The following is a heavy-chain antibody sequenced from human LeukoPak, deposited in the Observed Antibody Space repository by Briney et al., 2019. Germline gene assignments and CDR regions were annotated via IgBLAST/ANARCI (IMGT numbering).Heavy chain of an antibody. J-gene: IGHJ5*02. V-gene: IGHV3-30*01. CDR3: ARVRAYPYNSSPRHWFNP. Sequence: PGGSLRLSCEGSGYTFSYYFMYWVRQAAGNELEWVAAISDDGTNEHYADPVTGRFTISRDNSKNSLYLQMNRLRSEDTAVYYCARVRAYPYNSSPRHWFNPWGQGTLVTVS. CDR2: ISDDGTNE. CDR1: GYTFSYYF. D-gene: IGHD1-14*01.